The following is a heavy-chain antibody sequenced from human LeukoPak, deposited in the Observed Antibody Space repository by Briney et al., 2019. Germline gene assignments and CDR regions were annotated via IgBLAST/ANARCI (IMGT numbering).Heavy chain of an antibody. J-gene: IGHJ6*03. CDR2: ISSSGSTI. CDR1: GFTFSDYY. CDR3: AKAKREYSYGSYYYYYMDV. V-gene: IGHV3-11*01. D-gene: IGHD5-18*01. Sequence: GGSLRLSCAASGFTFSDYYMNWIRQAPGKGLEWVSYISSSGSTIYYADSVKGRFTISRDNANNSLYLQMNSLRAEDTAVYYCAKAKREYSYGSYYYYYMDVWGKGTTVTVSS.